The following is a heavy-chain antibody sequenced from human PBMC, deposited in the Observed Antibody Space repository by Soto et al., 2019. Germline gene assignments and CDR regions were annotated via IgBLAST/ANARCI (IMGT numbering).Heavy chain of an antibody. CDR3: AHTAEEYMWRTYRYFTY. CDR2: IYWDDDK. J-gene: IGHJ4*02. V-gene: IGHV2-5*02. Sequence: QITLKESGPTLVNPPQTLTLTCTFSGFSLSTRGVGVGWIRQPPGKALEWLALIYWDDDKRYSPSLKSRLTITKETAKNQVVLTATTIDLVDTATYYCAHTAEEYMWRTYRYFTYWGQGALVTVSS. D-gene: IGHD3-16*02. CDR1: GFSLSTRGVG.